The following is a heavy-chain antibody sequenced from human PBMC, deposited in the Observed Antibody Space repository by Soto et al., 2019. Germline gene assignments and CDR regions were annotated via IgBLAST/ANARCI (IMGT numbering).Heavy chain of an antibody. Sequence: SGPTLVNPTQTLTLTCTFSGFSLNTGGVGVGWIRQPPGKALEWLALIYWNDDQRYSPSLKSRLTITKDTARNQVVLTMTNMDPVDTATYYSARDTHGWRWLPDGWGQGTTDTVAS. CDR2: IYWNDDQ. CDR1: GFSLNTGGVG. CDR3: ARDTHGWRWLPDG. J-gene: IGHJ6*02. D-gene: IGHD2-21*01. V-gene: IGHV2-5*01.